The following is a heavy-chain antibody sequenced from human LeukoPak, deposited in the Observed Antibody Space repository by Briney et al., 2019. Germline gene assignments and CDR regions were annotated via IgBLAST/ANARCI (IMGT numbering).Heavy chain of an antibody. CDR2: IRYDGTDK. CDR3: AKSTDD. V-gene: IGHV3-30*02. J-gene: IGHJ4*02. CDR1: GFTFSSYD. Sequence: PGGSLRLSCATSGFTFSSYDMHWVHQAPGKGLEWVAFIRYDGTDKNYADSVKGRFTISRDNSKNTLYLQMNSLRTEDTALYYCAKSTDDWGQGTLVTVSS.